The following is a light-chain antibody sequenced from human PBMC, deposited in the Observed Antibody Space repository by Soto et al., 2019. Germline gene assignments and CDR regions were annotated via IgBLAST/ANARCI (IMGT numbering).Light chain of an antibody. V-gene: IGKV3-20*01. J-gene: IGKJ2*01. CDR1: RSFASSY. CDR3: QHYDSSPPYT. CDR2: AAS. Sequence: EIVLTQSPDTLSLSPEERATLSCRASRSFASSYLGWYQQKPGQAPRLLIYAASTRATGIPDRFSGSGSATDFTLTISRLEPEDSAVYYCQHYDSSPPYTFGQGTKVDIK.